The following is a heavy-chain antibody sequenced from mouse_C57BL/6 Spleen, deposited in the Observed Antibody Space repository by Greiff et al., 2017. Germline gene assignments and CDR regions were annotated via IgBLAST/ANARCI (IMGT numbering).Heavy chain of an antibody. D-gene: IGHD1-1*01. CDR2: IRNKANGYTT. CDR3: ARYPTVVAGGMDY. Sequence: EVKVEESGGGLVQPGGSLSLSCAASGFTFTDYYMSWVRQPPGKALEWLGFIRNKANGYTTEYSASVKGRFTISRDNSQSILYLQMNALRAEDSATYYCARYPTVVAGGMDYWGQGTSVTVSS. V-gene: IGHV7-3*01. J-gene: IGHJ4*01. CDR1: GFTFTDYY.